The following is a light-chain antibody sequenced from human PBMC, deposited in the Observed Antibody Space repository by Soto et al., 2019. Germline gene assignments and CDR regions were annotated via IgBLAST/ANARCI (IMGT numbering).Light chain of an antibody. Sequence: DTVVSQSPLSLPVSPGEPASISCRSSQSLLHSNGYNYLEWYVQKPGQSPQLLVYLGSTRASGVPDRFSGSGSGTDFTLKISRVEAEDVGVYYCMQSLQAPPFTFGQGDQAGD. V-gene: IGKV2-28*01. CDR1: QSLLHSNGYNY. J-gene: IGKJ2*01. CDR2: LGS. CDR3: MQSLQAPPFT.